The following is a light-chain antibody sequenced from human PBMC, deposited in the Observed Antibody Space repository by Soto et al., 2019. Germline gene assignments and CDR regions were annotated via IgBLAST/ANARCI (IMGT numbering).Light chain of an antibody. J-gene: IGLJ2*01. V-gene: IGLV2-11*01. CDR1: SSDVGGYNY. CDR2: DVS. Sequence: QSALTQPRSVSGSPGQSVTISCTGTSSDVGGYNYVSWYQQHPGKAPKLMIYDVSKRPSGAPDRFSGSKSGNTASLTISGLQAEDEADYYCCSYAGSRVVFGGGTKLTVL. CDR3: CSYAGSRVV.